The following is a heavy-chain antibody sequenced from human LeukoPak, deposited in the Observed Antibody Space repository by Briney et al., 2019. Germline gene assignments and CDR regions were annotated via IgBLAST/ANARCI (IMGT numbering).Heavy chain of an antibody. J-gene: IGHJ5*02. Sequence: ASVRVSCKASGYTFTSYYIHWVRQGPGQGLEWMGIINPSGGRTSYAQKFQGRVTMTRDMSTSTVYMELSSLRSEDTVIYYCARGDGEAASLWENWFDPWGQGTLVTVSS. CDR3: ARGDGEAASLWENWFDP. D-gene: IGHD6-13*01. V-gene: IGHV1-46*01. CDR2: INPSGGRT. CDR1: GYTFTSYY.